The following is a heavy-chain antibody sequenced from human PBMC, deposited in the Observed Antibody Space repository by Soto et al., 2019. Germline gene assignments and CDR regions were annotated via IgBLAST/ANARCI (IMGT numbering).Heavy chain of an antibody. Sequence: SETLSLTCTVSGGSISSSSYYWGWIRQPPGKGLEWIGSIYYSGSTYYNPSLKSRVTISVDTSKNQFSLKLSSVTAADTAVYYCASANCTNGVCYTAVYYYYMDVWGKGTTVTVSS. CDR2: IYYSGST. J-gene: IGHJ6*03. CDR1: GGSISSSSYY. V-gene: IGHV4-39*01. D-gene: IGHD2-8*01. CDR3: ASANCTNGVCYTAVYYYYMDV.